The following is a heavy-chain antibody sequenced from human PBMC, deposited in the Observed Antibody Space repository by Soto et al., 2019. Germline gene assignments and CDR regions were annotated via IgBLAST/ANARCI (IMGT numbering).Heavy chain of an antibody. V-gene: IGHV4-30-4*01. CDR1: GGSISSGDYY. CDR2: IYYSGST. D-gene: IGHD2-15*01. Sequence: SETLSLTCTVSGGSISSGDYYWSWIRQPPGKGLEWIGYIYYSGSTYYNPSLKSRVTISVDTSKNQFPLKLSSVTAADTAVYYCATETVAATRGYYYYGMDVWGQGTTVTVSS. J-gene: IGHJ6*02. CDR3: ATETVAATRGYYYYGMDV.